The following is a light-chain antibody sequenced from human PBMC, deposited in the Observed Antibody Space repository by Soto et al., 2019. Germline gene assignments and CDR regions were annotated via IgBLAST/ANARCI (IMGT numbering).Light chain of an antibody. V-gene: IGKV1-5*03. CDR3: QQYNSYPYT. CDR2: KAS. Sequence: DIRMTQSPSTLSASVGARVTITCRASQTISTWLAWYQQKPGKAPKLLIYKASNLESGVPSRFSGSGSGTEFTLTISSLQPDDFATYYCQQYNSYPYTFGQGTKLEIK. J-gene: IGKJ2*01. CDR1: QTISTW.